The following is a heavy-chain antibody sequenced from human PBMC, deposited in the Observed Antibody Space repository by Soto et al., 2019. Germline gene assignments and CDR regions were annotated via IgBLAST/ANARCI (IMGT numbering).Heavy chain of an antibody. CDR1: GVSVNSDNW. CDR3: VKNGWYSADV. D-gene: IGHD6-19*01. Sequence: SETLSLTCAVSGVSVNSDNWWSWLRQPPGKGLEWIGEIFHSVNTNYNPSLKSRVTISVDKSKNHFSLTLTSVTAADTAVYYCVKNGWYSADVWGRGTMVTVSS. J-gene: IGHJ3*01. V-gene: IGHV4-4*02. CDR2: IFHSVNT.